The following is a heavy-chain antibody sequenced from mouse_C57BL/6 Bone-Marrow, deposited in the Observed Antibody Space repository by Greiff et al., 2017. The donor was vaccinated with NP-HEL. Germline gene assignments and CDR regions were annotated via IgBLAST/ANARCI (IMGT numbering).Heavy chain of an antibody. D-gene: IGHD1-1*01. CDR3: ARAYYGSSYVPFDY. V-gene: IGHV1-81*01. CDR2: IYPRSGNT. Sequence: QVQLQQSGAELARPGASVKLSCKASGYTFTSYGISWVKQRTGQGLEWIGEIYPRSGNTYYNEKFKGKATLTADKSSSTAYMELRSLTSEDSAVYFGARAYYGSSYVPFDYWGQGTTLTVSS. J-gene: IGHJ2*01. CDR1: GYTFTSYG.